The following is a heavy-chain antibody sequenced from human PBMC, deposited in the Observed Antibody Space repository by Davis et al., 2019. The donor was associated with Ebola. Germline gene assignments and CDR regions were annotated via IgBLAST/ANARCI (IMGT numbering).Heavy chain of an antibody. CDR2: IIPIFGTA. CDR3: ARQLVMYYGMDV. J-gene: IGHJ6*04. CDR1: GGTFTSFG. Sequence: SVKVSCKASGGTFTSFGVSWMRQAPGQGLEWMGGIIPIFGTANYAQKFQGRVTITADESTSTAYMELSSLRSDDTAVYYCARQLVMYYGMDVWGEGTTVSVSS. D-gene: IGHD6-13*01. V-gene: IGHV1-69*13.